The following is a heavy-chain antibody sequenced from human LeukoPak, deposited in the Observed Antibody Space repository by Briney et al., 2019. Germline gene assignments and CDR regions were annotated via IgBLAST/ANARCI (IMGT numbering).Heavy chain of an antibody. CDR1: GGSFSGYY. Sequence: SETLSLTCAVYGGSFSGYYWSWIRQPPGKGLEWIGETNHSGSTNYNPSLKSRVTISVDTSKNQFSLKLSSVTAADTAVYYCARGPYYDFWSGYYWGAFDYWGQGTLVTVSS. J-gene: IGHJ4*02. V-gene: IGHV4-34*01. CDR3: ARGPYYDFWSGYYWGAFDY. CDR2: TNHSGST. D-gene: IGHD3-3*01.